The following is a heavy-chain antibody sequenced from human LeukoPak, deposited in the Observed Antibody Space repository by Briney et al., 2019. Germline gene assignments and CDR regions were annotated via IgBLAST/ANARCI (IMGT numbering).Heavy chain of an antibody. CDR3: ARSEGNWLDAPSYGMDV. CDR1: GYTFTGYY. D-gene: IGHD1-20*01. CDR2: INPNSGGT. J-gene: IGHJ6*04. Sequence: GSVKVSCKASGYTFTGYYMHWVRQAPGQGVEWMGWINPNSGGTNYAQKFQGWVTMTRDTSISTAYMELSRLRSDDTAVYYCARSEGNWLDAPSYGMDVWGKGTTVTVSS. V-gene: IGHV1-2*04.